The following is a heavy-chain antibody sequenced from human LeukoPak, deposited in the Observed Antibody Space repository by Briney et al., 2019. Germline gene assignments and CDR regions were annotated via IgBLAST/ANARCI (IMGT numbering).Heavy chain of an antibody. CDR2: XXHDGNNK. V-gene: IGHV3-30-3*01. J-gene: IGHJ4*02. Sequence: SXXASXFTFSNYXMHWXRQAXGXXXXXXXLXXHDGNNKYYADSVKGRFTISRDNSKNTLYLQMNSLRAEDTAVYYCARDLGTKITMVWGILGYWGQGTLVTVSS. CDR3: ARDLGTKITMVWGILGY. CDR1: XFTFSNYX. D-gene: IGHD3-10*01.